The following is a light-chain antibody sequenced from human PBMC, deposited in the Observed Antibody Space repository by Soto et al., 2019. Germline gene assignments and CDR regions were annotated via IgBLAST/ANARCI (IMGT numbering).Light chain of an antibody. V-gene: IGKV1-39*01. CDR1: QSISIY. CDR2: GAS. J-gene: IGKJ5*01. CDR3: QQANSFPIT. Sequence: DIQMTQSPSSLSASVGDRFTITCRASQSISIYLNWYQLKPGKXPNXXMYGASYLKSGVPPRFSGSGSGTDFTLTISSLQPEDFATYFCQQANSFPITFGQGTRLEIK.